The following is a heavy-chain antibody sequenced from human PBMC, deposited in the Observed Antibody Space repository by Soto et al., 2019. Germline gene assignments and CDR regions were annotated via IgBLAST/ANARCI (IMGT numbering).Heavy chain of an antibody. D-gene: IGHD3-9*01. CDR1: GGSFSSGDYY. V-gene: IGHV4-30-4*01. J-gene: IGHJ4*02. CDR2: IHYSGAT. CDR3: ARAYLRYFDWFDY. Sequence: SETLSLTCTVSGGSFSSGDYYWSWIRQPPGKGLEWIGYIHYSGATYYNPSLKSRVSISVDTSKNQFSLKRTSVTAADTAVYYCARAYLRYFDWFDYWGQGTLVTVSS.